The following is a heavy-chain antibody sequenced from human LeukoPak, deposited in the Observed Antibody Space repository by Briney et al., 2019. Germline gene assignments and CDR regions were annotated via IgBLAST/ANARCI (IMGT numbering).Heavy chain of an antibody. J-gene: IGHJ4*02. CDR2: INPNSGGT. V-gene: IGHV1-2*02. CDR1: GYTFTGYY. D-gene: IGHD3-3*01. Sequence: ASVKVSCKASGYTFTGYYIHWVRQAPGQGLEWMGWINPNSGGTNYAQKFQGRVTMTRDTSISTAYMELSRLRSDDTAVYYCVRAREDFWSVDYWGQGTLVTVSS. CDR3: VRAREDFWSVDY.